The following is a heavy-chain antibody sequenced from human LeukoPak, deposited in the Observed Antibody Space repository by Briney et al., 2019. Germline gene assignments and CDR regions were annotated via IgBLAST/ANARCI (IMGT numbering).Heavy chain of an antibody. CDR1: GYTFTSYG. J-gene: IGHJ6*03. D-gene: IGHD3-10*01. Sequence: GASVKVSCKASGYTFTSYGISWVRQAPGQGLEWMGWISAYNGNTNYAQKLQGRVTMTTDTSTSTAYMELRSLRSDDTAVYYCARGGDYGSGSYLPFYYYMDVWGKGTTVTVSS. CDR3: ARGGDYGSGSYLPFYYYMDV. CDR2: ISAYNGNT. V-gene: IGHV1-18*01.